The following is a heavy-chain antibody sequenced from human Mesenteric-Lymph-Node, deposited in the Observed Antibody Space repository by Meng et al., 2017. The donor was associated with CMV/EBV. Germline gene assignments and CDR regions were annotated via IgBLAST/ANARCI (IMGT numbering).Heavy chain of an antibody. J-gene: IGHJ6*02. CDR2: IIPIFGTA. Sequence: SVKVSCKASGGTFSSYAISWVRQAPGQGLEWMGGIIPIFGTANYAQKFQGRVTITTDESTSTAYMELSSLRSEDTAVYYCARDPSPYSESYYYYYGMDVWGQGTTVTVSS. CDR3: ARDPSPYSESYYYYYGMDV. V-gene: IGHV1-69*05. D-gene: IGHD1-26*01. CDR1: GGTFSSYA.